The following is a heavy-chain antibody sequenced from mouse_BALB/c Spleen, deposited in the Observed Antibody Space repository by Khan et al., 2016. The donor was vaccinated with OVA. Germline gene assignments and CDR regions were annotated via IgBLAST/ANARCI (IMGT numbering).Heavy chain of an antibody. CDR2: IIPSNDYT. CDR1: GYTFTTYT. D-gene: IGHD2-14*01. CDR3: VREGAYYRSDGWFAY. J-gene: IGHJ3*01. V-gene: IGHV1-4*01. Sequence: QVQLKQSGAELARPGASVKMSCKASGYTFTTYTIHWVKQRPGQGLEWIGYIIPSNDYTNYNQKFKDRATLTADKSSSTAYMQLSSLTSEDYAVYLCVREGAYYRSDGWFAYWGQGTLVTVSA.